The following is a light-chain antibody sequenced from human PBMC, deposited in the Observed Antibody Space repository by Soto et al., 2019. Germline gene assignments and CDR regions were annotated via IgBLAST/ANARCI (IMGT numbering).Light chain of an antibody. J-gene: IGLJ2*01. CDR2: EVN. Sequence: QSALTQPPSASGSPGQSVTISCTGTSSDVGGYNYVSWYQQHPGKAPKLVIYEVNKRPSGVPDRFSGSKSGNTASLTVSGLQPEDEADYHCNSYVGSNNVVFGGGTKLTVL. V-gene: IGLV2-8*01. CDR3: NSYVGSNNVV. CDR1: SSDVGGYNY.